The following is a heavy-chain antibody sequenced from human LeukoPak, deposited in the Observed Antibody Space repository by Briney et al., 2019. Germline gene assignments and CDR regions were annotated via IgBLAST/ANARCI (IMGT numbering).Heavy chain of an antibody. D-gene: IGHD6-6*01. CDR3: ARYSSSFSNWFDP. CDR1: GGTFSSYA. Sequence: SVKVSCKASGGTFSSYAISWVRQAPGQGLEWMGGIIPIFGTANYAQKFQGRVTITADESTSTAYMELSSLRSEDMAVYYCARYSSSFSNWFDPWGQGTLVTVSS. J-gene: IGHJ5*02. CDR2: IIPIFGTA. V-gene: IGHV1-69*01.